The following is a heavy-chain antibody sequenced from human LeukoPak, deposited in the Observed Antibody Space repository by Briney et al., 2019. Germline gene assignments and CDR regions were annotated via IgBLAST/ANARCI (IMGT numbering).Heavy chain of an antibody. D-gene: IGHD7-27*01. Sequence: PGXSXRLSCAASGFTVSSNYMSWVRQTPGKGLEWVPVIYSGGSTYYADSVKGRFTISRDNSKNTVYLQMNSLRAEDTAVYYCARDINWGWSNWFDPWGQGTLVTVSS. J-gene: IGHJ5*02. CDR3: ARDINWGWSNWFDP. CDR1: GFTVSSNY. V-gene: IGHV3-53*01. CDR2: IYSGGST.